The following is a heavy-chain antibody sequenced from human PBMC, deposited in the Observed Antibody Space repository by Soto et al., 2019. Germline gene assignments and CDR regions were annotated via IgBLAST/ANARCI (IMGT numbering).Heavy chain of an antibody. V-gene: IGHV4-34*01. Sequence: TSETLSLTCAVYGGSFSGYYWSWIRQPPGKGLEWIGEINHSGSTNYNPSLKSRVTISVDTSKNQFSLKLSSVTAADTAVYYCARVSVATIGDYYYYYGMDVWGQGTTVTVSS. CDR3: ARVSVATIGDYYYYYGMDV. D-gene: IGHD5-12*01. J-gene: IGHJ6*02. CDR2: INHSGST. CDR1: GGSFSGYY.